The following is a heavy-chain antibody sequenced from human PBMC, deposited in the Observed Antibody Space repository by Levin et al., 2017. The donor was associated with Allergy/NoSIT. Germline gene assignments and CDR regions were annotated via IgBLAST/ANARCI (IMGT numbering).Heavy chain of an antibody. CDR1: GFTFSSYA. V-gene: IGHV3-30-3*01. CDR2: ISYDGSNK. J-gene: IGHJ3*02. D-gene: IGHD6-13*01. CDR3: ARDNGAAGMDAFDI. Sequence: AGGSLRLSCAASGFTFSSYAMHWVRQAPGKGLEWVAVISYDGSNKYYADSVKGRFTISRDNSKNTLYLQMNSLRAEDTAVYYCARDNGAAGMDAFDIWGQGTMVTVSS.